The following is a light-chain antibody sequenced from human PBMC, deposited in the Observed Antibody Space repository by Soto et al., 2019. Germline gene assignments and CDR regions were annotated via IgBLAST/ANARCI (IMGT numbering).Light chain of an antibody. Sequence: ERVMTQSPATLSVSPGERATLSCRASQSVSSNLAWYQQKPGQAPRLLIYGASSRATGIPDRFSGSGSGTDFTLTISRLEPEDFAVYYCQQYGSSPWYTFGQGTKLEIK. CDR2: GAS. CDR3: QQYGSSPWYT. V-gene: IGKV3-20*01. J-gene: IGKJ2*01. CDR1: QSVSSN.